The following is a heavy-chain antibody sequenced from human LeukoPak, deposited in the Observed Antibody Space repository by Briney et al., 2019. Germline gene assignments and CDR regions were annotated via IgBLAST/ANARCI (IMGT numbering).Heavy chain of an antibody. D-gene: IGHD5-18*01. V-gene: IGHV1-8*01. Sequence: GASVKVSCKASGDTFTNYDINWVRQAPGQGLEWMAWMNPNSGHMDFTQKFQGRLTMTRNTPMSTAYMELSSLRSDDTAVYYCARGYTYGQLDSWGQGTLVTVSS. CDR2: MNPNSGHM. CDR1: GDTFTNYD. J-gene: IGHJ4*02. CDR3: ARGYTYGQLDS.